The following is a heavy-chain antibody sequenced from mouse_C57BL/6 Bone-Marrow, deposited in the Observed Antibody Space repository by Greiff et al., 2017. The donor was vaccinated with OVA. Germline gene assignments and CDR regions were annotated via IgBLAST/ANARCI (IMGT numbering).Heavy chain of an antibody. CDR1: GFSLTSYG. CDR3: ASGDDYAWFAY. V-gene: IGHV2-6*01. J-gene: IGHJ3*01. CDR2: IWGVGST. D-gene: IGHD2-4*01. Sequence: VKLVESGPGLVAPSQSLSITCTVSGFSLTSYGVDWVRQSPGKGLEWLGVIWGVGSTNYNSALKSRLSISKDNSKSQVFLKMNSLQTDDTAMYYCASGDDYAWFAYWGQGTLVTVSA.